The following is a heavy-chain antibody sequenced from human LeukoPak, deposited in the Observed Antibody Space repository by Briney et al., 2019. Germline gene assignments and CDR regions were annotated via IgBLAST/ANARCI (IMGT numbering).Heavy chain of an antibody. CDR2: ISNDGTIK. V-gene: IGHV3-30*04. Sequence: GGSLRLSCAASGFTFSTYAMHWVRQAPGKGLEWVAVISNDGTIKYYADSVKGRFIISRDSSKNTLYLQMNSLSAEDTAVYHCAGDRAAVAGTPLIDYWGQGTLVTVSS. D-gene: IGHD6-19*01. CDR1: GFTFSTYA. J-gene: IGHJ4*02. CDR3: AGDRAAVAGTPLIDY.